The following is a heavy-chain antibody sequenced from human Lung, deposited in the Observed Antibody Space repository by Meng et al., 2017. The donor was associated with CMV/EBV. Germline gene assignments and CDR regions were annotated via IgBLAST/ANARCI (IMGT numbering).Heavy chain of an antibody. CDR2: ISAYNGDT. V-gene: IGHV1-18*01. J-gene: IGHJ4*02. Sequence: ASVKVSCKASGYIFTKYGINWMRQAPGQGPEWMGWISAYNGDTMYAQKVQGRVTMTTDTSSSTAFMELRGLRSDDTAVYYCARDAGTIAVSGIGDYWGQGTXVTVSS. D-gene: IGHD6-19*01. CDR3: ARDAGTIAVSGIGDY. CDR1: GYIFTKYG.